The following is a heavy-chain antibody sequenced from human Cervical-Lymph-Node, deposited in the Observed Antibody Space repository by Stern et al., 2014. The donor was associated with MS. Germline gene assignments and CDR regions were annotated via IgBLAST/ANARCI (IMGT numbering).Heavy chain of an antibody. CDR2: IYPGYSDA. D-gene: IGHD4-17*01. Sequence: VQLVQSGAEVKKPGESLKISCKGSGHSFTANWIAWVRQMPGKGLEWMGVIYPGYSDARYSPTFQDQATISADKPISTAYLHGSSLKASNTAMYYCARDYGDYAFDYWGQGTLVTVSS. V-gene: IGHV5-51*01. J-gene: IGHJ4*02. CDR1: GHSFTANW. CDR3: ARDYGDYAFDY.